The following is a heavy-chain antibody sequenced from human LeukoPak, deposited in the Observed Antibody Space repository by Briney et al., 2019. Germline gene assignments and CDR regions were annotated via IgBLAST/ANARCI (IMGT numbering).Heavy chain of an antibody. V-gene: IGHV4-39*01. CDR1: GGSLSSYY. J-gene: IGHJ4*02. Sequence: PSETLSLTCAVYGGSLSSYYWGWIRQPPGKGLEWIGSIYYSGSTYYNPSLKSRVTISVDTSKNQFSLKLSSVTAADTAVYYCARRGIAAAGNYYWGQGTLVTVSS. D-gene: IGHD6-13*01. CDR3: ARRGIAAAGNYY. CDR2: IYYSGST.